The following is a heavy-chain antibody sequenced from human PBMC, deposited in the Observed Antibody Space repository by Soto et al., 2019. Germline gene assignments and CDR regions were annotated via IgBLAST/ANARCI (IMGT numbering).Heavy chain of an antibody. CDR1: GYSFTSYW. J-gene: IGHJ6*02. V-gene: IGHV5-51*01. D-gene: IGHD3-16*02. CDR3: ARRSHYDYVWGSYRYNSGTDGMENGMDV. CDR2: IYPGDSDT. Sequence: GESLKISCKGSGYSFTSYWIGWVRQMPGKGLEWMGIIYPGDSDTRYSPSFQGQVTISADKSISTAYLQWSSLKASDTAMYYCARRSHYDYVWGSYRYNSGTDGMENGMDVWGQGTTVTVSS.